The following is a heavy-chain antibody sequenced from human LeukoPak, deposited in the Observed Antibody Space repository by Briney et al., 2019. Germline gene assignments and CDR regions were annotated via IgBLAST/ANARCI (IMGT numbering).Heavy chain of an antibody. Sequence: ASVKVSCKASGYTFTSYGISWVRQAPGQGLEWMGWISAYNGNTNYAQKLQGRVTMTTDTSTSTAYMELRSLRSDDTAVYYCARDWGPITGTTSGDYWGQGTLVTVSS. V-gene: IGHV1-18*01. D-gene: IGHD1-7*01. CDR2: ISAYNGNT. J-gene: IGHJ4*02. CDR3: ARDWGPITGTTSGDY. CDR1: GYTFTSYG.